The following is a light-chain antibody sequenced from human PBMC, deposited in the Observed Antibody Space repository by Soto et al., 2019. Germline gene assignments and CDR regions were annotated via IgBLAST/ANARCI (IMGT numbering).Light chain of an antibody. CDR2: RAS. CDR3: QQYNVYWS. J-gene: IGKJ1*01. CDR1: QGVNIW. Sequence: DVPMTQSPSTLSASVGDRVTITCRASQGVNIWLAWYQQKPGRAPKLLIHRASILESGVPSRFSGSGSGTEFTLTISSLQPDDFATYYCQQYNVYWSFGPGNKVEIK. V-gene: IGKV1-5*03.